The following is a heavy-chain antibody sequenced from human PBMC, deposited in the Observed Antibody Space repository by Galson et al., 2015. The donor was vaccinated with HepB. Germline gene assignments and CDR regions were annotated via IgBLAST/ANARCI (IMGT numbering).Heavy chain of an antibody. CDR3: ATDVNCSGGSCYSHFDY. CDR1: GYTLTELS. CDR2: FDPEDGET. Sequence: SVKVSCKVSGYTLTELSMHWVRQAPGKGLEWMGGFDPEDGETIYAQKFQGRVTMTEDTSTDTAYMELSSLRSEDTAVYYCATDVNCSGGSCYSHFDYWGQGTLVTVSS. V-gene: IGHV1-24*01. J-gene: IGHJ4*02. D-gene: IGHD2-15*01.